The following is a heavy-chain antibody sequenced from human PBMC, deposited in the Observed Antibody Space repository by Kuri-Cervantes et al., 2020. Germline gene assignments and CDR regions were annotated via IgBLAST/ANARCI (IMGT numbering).Heavy chain of an antibody. CDR3: TTPGTHYYMDV. Sequence: GESLKISCAASGFTYSGSAMHWVRQASGKGLEWVGRIRSKANSYATSYADSVKGRFTISRDDSKNTAYLQMNSLKTEDTAVYYCTTPGTHYYMDVWGKGTTVTVSS. V-gene: IGHV3-73*01. CDR1: GFTYSGSA. D-gene: IGHD1-1*01. CDR2: IRSKANSYAT. J-gene: IGHJ6*03.